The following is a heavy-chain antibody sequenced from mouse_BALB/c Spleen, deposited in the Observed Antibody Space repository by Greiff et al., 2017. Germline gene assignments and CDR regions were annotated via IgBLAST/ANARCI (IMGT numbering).Heavy chain of an antibody. CDR3: GRDGDYSGWFAY. V-gene: IGHV5-12-2*01. J-gene: IGHJ3*01. CDR2: ISNGGGST. D-gene: IGHD2-13*01. CDR1: GFTFSSYT. Sequence: EVKLVESGGGLVQPGGSLKLSCAASGFTFSSYTMSWVRQTPEKRLEWVAYISNGGGSTYYPDTVKGRFTISRDNAKNTLYLQMSSLKSEDTAMYYCGRDGDYSGWFAYWGVGTLVTVSA.